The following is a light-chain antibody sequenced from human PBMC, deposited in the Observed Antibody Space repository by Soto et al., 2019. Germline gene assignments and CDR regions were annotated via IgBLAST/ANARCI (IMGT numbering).Light chain of an antibody. Sequence: EIVLTQSPGTLSLSPGERATLSCRASQSVSSNLAWYQQKPGQAPRLLIYGASSRATGIPDRFSGSGSGTDFTLTINGLEPEDCAVYYCQQYASSPLTFGGGTKVDIK. CDR1: QSVSSN. CDR2: GAS. J-gene: IGKJ4*01. CDR3: QQYASSPLT. V-gene: IGKV3-20*01.